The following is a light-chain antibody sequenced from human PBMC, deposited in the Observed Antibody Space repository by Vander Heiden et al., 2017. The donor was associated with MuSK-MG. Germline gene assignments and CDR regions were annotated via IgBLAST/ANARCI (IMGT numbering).Light chain of an antibody. CDR3: TSYSSRSTLGV. CDR2: DVS. CDR1: GSDIGGYDY. Sequence: QSALTQPASVSGSPGQSITISCTGAGSDIGGYDYVSCSQHHPGAAPKLLIYDVSKRPSGVPNRFSGSKSGNTASLTISGLQAEDEADYYCTSYSSRSTLGVFGTGTRVTVL. V-gene: IGLV2-14*03. J-gene: IGLJ1*01.